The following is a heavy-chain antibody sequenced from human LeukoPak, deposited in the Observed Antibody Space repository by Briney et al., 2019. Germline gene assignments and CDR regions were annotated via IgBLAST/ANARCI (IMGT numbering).Heavy chain of an antibody. CDR2: ISGSGGST. V-gene: IGHV3-23*01. CDR3: AKPDGSGSYARGPPLYGMDV. CDR1: GFTFSSYA. J-gene: IGHJ6*04. D-gene: IGHD3-10*01. Sequence: PGGSLRLSCAASGFTFSSYAMSWVRQAPGKGLEWVSAISGSGGSTYYADSVKGRFTISRDNSKNTLYLQMNSLRAEDTAVYYCAKPDGSGSYARGPPLYGMDVWGKGTTVTVSS.